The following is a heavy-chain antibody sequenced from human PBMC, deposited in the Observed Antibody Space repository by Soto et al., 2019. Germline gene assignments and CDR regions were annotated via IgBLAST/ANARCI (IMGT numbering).Heavy chain of an antibody. CDR2: ISGSGGST. CDR3: AKDQGAAAAGWFDY. Sequence: WWSLRLSCSASVFTVSSYAMNWVRQAPGKGLEWVSGISGSGGSTYYADSVTGRFTISKDNSKNTLYLQMNSLRAGDTAVYYCAKDQGAAAAGWFDYWGQGTLVTVSS. CDR1: VFTVSSYA. V-gene: IGHV3-23*01. J-gene: IGHJ4*02. D-gene: IGHD6-13*01.